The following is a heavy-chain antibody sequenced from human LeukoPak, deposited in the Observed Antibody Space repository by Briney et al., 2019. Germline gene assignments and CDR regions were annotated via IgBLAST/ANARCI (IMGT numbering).Heavy chain of an antibody. D-gene: IGHD1-26*01. CDR1: GYTLTSSH. CDR3: ARDRGESYSIDY. V-gene: IGHV1-46*01. CDR2: INCGDGYT. Sequence: ASVKVSCKASGYTLTSSHAHWVRQAPGQGLEWMGIINCGDGYTNYAQKFQGRVSVTSDTSTSTIYMELSSLRAEDTAIYYCARDRGESYSIDYWGQGTLVTVSS. J-gene: IGHJ4*02.